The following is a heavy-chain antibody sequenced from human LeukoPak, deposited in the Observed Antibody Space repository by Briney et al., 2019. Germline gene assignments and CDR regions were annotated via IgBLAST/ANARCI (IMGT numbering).Heavy chain of an antibody. Sequence: SETLSLTCTVSGGSISSYYWSWIRQPPGKGLEWIGYIYYSGSTNYNPSLKSRVTISVDTSKNQFSLQLSSVTAADTAVYYCARDSQGALCSSSWPYYFDYWGQGTLVTVSS. CDR2: IYYSGST. J-gene: IGHJ4*02. D-gene: IGHD6-13*01. CDR3: ARDSQGALCSSSWPYYFDY. V-gene: IGHV4-59*01. CDR1: GGSISSYY.